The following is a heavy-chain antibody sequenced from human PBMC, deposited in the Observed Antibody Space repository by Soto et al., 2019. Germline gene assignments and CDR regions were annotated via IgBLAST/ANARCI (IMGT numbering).Heavy chain of an antibody. D-gene: IGHD3-10*01. CDR2: VHYSGTA. CDR3: ARHYPFGSGSYSPYYFDS. Sequence: SETLSLTCTVSGGSISSGSYYWAWIRQPPGEGLDWIGNVHYSGTAYYNPSLKSRITISVDTSKNQFSLKLNSVTAADTAVYYCARHYPFGSGSYSPYYFDSWGQGTLGTVSS. V-gene: IGHV4-39*01. CDR1: GGSISSGSYY. J-gene: IGHJ4*02.